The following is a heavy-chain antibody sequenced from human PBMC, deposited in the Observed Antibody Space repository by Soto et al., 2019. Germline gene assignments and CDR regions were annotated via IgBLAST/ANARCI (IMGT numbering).Heavy chain of an antibody. CDR1: GYTFFSFW. CDR2: IDPGDSSA. D-gene: IGHD2-2*01. Sequence: GESLKISCHGSGYTFFSFWIVWVRQVPGKGLEWVGRIDPGDSSATYSPTFQGHVTISADRSTRSAYLHWRSLRASDTAIYFCARRYCSRADCYSDSWGQGSLVTVSS. CDR3: ARRYCSRADCYSDS. J-gene: IGHJ4*02. V-gene: IGHV5-10-1*01.